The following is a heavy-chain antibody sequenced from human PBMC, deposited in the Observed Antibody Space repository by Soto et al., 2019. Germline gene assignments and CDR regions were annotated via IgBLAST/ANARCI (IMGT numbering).Heavy chain of an antibody. J-gene: IGHJ5*02. CDR2: TYYRSKWYT. D-gene: IGHD5-12*01. Sequence: PSQTLSLTCAISGDSVASNSAAWNWIRQSPSRGLEWLGRTYYRSKWYTDYAESVKSRIIINPDTSNNQFSLQLNSVTPEDTAVYFCAKGDNLGPKTGYAFDPWGQGIMVTVSS. CDR3: AKGDNLGPKTGYAFDP. V-gene: IGHV6-1*01. CDR1: GDSVASNSAA.